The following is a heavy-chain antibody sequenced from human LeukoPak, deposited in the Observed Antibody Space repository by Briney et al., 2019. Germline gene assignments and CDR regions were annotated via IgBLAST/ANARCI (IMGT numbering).Heavy chain of an antibody. CDR3: ARGSDSSGYYYVTSYFDY. D-gene: IGHD3-22*01. V-gene: IGHV3-21*01. Sequence: GGSLRLSCAASGFTFSSYSMNWVRQAPGKGLEWVSSISSSSSYIYCADSVKGRFTISRDNAKNSLYLQMNSLRAEDTAVYYCARGSDSSGYYYVTSYFDYWGQGTLVTVSS. CDR1: GFTFSSYS. J-gene: IGHJ4*02. CDR2: ISSSSSYI.